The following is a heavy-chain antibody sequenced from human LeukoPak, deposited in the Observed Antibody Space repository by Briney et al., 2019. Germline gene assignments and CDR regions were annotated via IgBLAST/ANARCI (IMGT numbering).Heavy chain of an antibody. J-gene: IGHJ4*02. CDR1: GFTFSSYS. CDR3: AKESILRYFDWDYFDY. Sequence: GGSLRLSCAATGFTFSSYSMNWVRQAPGKGLEWVSSISSSSSYIYYADSVKGRFTISRDNAKNSLYLQMNSLRAEDTAVYYCAKESILRYFDWDYFDYWGQGTLVTVSS. V-gene: IGHV3-21*04. CDR2: ISSSSSYI. D-gene: IGHD3-9*01.